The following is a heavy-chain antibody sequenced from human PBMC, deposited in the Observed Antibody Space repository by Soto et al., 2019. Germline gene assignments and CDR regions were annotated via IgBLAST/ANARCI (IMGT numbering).Heavy chain of an antibody. J-gene: IGHJ6*02. D-gene: IGHD4-17*01. V-gene: IGHV3-30*18. CDR1: GFTFSSYG. Sequence: PGGSLRLSCAASGFTFSSYGMHWVRQAPGKGLEWVAVISYDGSNKYYADSVKGRFTISRDNSKNTLYLQMNSLRAEDTAVYYCAKDLESMTTVTMSLSYGMDVWGQGTTVTVSS. CDR3: AKDLESMTTVTMSLSYGMDV. CDR2: ISYDGSNK.